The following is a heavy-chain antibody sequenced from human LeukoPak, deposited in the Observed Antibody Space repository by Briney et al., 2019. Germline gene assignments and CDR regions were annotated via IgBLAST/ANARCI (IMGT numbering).Heavy chain of an antibody. J-gene: IGHJ4*02. V-gene: IGHV4-59*01. CDR2: IYYSGST. CDR3: TRSRVSSSWGYYFDY. D-gene: IGHD6-6*01. CDR1: GGSISSYY. Sequence: SETLSLTCTVSGGSISSYYWSWIRQPPGKGLEWIGYIYYSGSTNYNPSLKSRVTISVDTSKNQFSLKLSSVTAADTAVYYCTRSRVSSSWGYYFDYWGQGTLVTVSS.